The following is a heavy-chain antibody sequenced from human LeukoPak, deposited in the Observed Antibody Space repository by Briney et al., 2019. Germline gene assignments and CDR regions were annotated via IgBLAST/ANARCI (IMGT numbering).Heavy chain of an antibody. Sequence: PGGSLRLSCAASGFTFSSYAMSWVRQAPGKGLEWVSAISGSGGSTYYADSVKGRFTISRDNSTNTLYLQMNSLRAEDTAVYYCAKGLWFGELSAPFDYWGQGTLVTVSS. D-gene: IGHD3-10*01. CDR2: ISGSGGST. V-gene: IGHV3-23*01. J-gene: IGHJ4*02. CDR3: AKGLWFGELSAPFDY. CDR1: GFTFSSYA.